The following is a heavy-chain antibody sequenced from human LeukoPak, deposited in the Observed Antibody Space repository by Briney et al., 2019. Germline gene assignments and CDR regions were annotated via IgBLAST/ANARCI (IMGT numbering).Heavy chain of an antibody. CDR1: GFTFSSYG. D-gene: IGHD3-16*02. V-gene: IGHV3-30*02. Sequence: GGSLRLSCAASGFTFSSYGMHWVRQAPGKGLEWVAFIRYDRSNKYYADSVKGRFTISRDNSKNPLYLQMNSLRAENTAVYYCAKGTLREDYVWGSHRSPPALGYWGQGTLVTVSS. CDR3: AKGTLREDYVWGSHRSPPALGY. CDR2: IRYDRSNK. J-gene: IGHJ4*02.